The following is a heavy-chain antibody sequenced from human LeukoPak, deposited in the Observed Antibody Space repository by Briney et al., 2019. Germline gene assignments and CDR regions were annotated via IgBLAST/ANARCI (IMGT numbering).Heavy chain of an antibody. D-gene: IGHD2-15*01. J-gene: IGHJ5*02. V-gene: IGHV3-7*01. CDR3: ASLSEYCSAGSCYLGWFDP. Sequence: PGGSLRLSCAASGVTFSSYWRSWVRQAPGKGLEWVANIKQDGSENYYVDSMNGGFTISRDNAKNSLYLQMKSPRAEDTAVYYCASLSEYCSAGSCYLGWFDPWGQGTLVTVSS. CDR2: IKQDGSEN. CDR1: GVTFSSYW.